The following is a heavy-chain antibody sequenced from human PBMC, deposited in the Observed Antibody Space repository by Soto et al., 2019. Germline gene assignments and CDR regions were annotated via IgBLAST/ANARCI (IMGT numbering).Heavy chain of an antibody. CDR2: IYYSGST. CDR1: GGSISSSSYY. CDR3: ARCEYSSSSGYFQH. J-gene: IGHJ1*01. Sequence: SETLSLTCTVSGGSISSSSYYWGWIRQPPGKGLEWIGSIYYSGSTYYNPSLKSRVTISVDTPKNQFSLKLSSVTAADTAVYYCARCEYSSSSGYFQHWGQGTLVTVSS. V-gene: IGHV4-39*01. D-gene: IGHD6-6*01.